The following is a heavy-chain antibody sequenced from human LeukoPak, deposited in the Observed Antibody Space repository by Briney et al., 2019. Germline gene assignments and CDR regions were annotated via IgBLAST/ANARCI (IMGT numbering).Heavy chain of an antibody. D-gene: IGHD2-2*02. CDR2: ISSSSSAI. J-gene: IGHJ4*02. CDR3: ARDGGIDCSSTSCYTSNRFDY. V-gene: IGHV3-48*04. Sequence: GGSLRLSCAASGFTVSSNYMSWVRQAPGKGLEWLSYISSSSSAIYYADSVKGRFTISRDNAKNSLYLQMNSLRAEDTAVYYCARDGGIDCSSTSCYTSNRFDYWGQGTLVTVSS. CDR1: GFTVSSNY.